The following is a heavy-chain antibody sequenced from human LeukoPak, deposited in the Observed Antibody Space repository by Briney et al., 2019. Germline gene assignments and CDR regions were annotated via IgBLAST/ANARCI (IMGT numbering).Heavy chain of an antibody. V-gene: IGHV3-9*01. D-gene: IGHD6-19*01. CDR2: ISWNSGSI. CDR1: GFTFDDYA. CDR3: ARVGPPGYSSGWFNYYYMDV. Sequence: GRSLRLSCAASGFTFDDYAMHWVRQAPGKGLEWVSGISWNSGSIGYADSVKGRFTISRDNAKNSLYLQMNSLRAEDTALYYCARVGPPGYSSGWFNYYYMDVWGKGTTVTVSS. J-gene: IGHJ6*03.